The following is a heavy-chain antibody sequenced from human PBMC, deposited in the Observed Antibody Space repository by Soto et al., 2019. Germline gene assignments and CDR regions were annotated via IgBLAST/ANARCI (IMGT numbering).Heavy chain of an antibody. Sequence: ASVKVSCKASGYTFTSYAMHWVRQAPGQRLEWMGWINAGNGNTKYSQKFQGRVTITRDTSASTAYMELSSLRSEDTAVYYCARASGRKISYYYYGMDVWGQGTTVTVSS. J-gene: IGHJ6*02. V-gene: IGHV1-3*01. CDR1: GYTFTSYA. D-gene: IGHD2-15*01. CDR3: ARASGRKISYYYYGMDV. CDR2: INAGNGNT.